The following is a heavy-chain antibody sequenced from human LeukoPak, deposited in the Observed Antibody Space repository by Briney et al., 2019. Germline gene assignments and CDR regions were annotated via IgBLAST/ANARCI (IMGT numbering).Heavy chain of an antibody. Sequence: GGSLRLSCAASGFTFTSYAMSWVRQAPGKGLEWVSAISGSGGSTYYADSVKGRFTISRDNSKSTLFLQMNSLRAEDTAVYYCARMYDSSGYYFDYWGQGTLVTVSS. CDR2: ISGSGGST. V-gene: IGHV3-23*01. D-gene: IGHD3-22*01. J-gene: IGHJ4*02. CDR3: ARMYDSSGYYFDY. CDR1: GFTFTSYA.